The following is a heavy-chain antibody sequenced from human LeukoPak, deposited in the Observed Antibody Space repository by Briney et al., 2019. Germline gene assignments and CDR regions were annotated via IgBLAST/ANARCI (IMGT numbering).Heavy chain of an antibody. CDR2: ISAYNGNT. Sequence: SVKVSCKASGYTFTSYGISWVRQAPGQGLEWMGWISAYNGNTNYAQKLQGRVTMTTDTSTSTAYMELRSLRSDDTAVYYCARSRGKKDYYDSSGYYPLLDYWGQGTLVTVSS. D-gene: IGHD3-22*01. J-gene: IGHJ4*01. CDR1: GYTFTSYG. V-gene: IGHV1-18*01. CDR3: ARSRGKKDYYDSSGYYPLLDY.